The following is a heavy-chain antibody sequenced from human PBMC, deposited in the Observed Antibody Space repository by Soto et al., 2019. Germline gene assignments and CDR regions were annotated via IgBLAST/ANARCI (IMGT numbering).Heavy chain of an antibody. Sequence: PSETLSLTCAVYGGSFSGYYWSWIRQPPGKGLEWIGEINHSGSTNYNPSLKSRVTISVDTSKNQFSLKLSPVTAADTAVYYCATAQLYYYPDYWGQGTLVTVSS. CDR1: GGSFSGYY. CDR2: INHSGST. V-gene: IGHV4-34*01. J-gene: IGHJ4*02. D-gene: IGHD3-10*01. CDR3: ATAQLYYYPDY.